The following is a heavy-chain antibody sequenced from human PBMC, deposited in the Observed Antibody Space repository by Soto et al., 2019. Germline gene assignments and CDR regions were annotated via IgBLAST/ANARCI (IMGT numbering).Heavy chain of an antibody. V-gene: IGHV4-34*01. CDR2: INHSGGT. Sequence: SQTLSLTCAVCDGSFSGYYWSLIRQPPGKGLEWIGEINHSGGTNYNPSLKSRVTISVDTSKNQFSLKLSSVTAADTAVYYWARRLFGSGWTLDSWGQGALVTVSS. CDR1: DGSFSGYY. D-gene: IGHD6-19*01. J-gene: IGHJ4*02. CDR3: ARRLFGSGWTLDS.